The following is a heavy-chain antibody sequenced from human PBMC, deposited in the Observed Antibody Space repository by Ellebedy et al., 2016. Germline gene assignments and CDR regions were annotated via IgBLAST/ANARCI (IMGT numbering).Heavy chain of an antibody. CDR3: AKGTMDYFYH. CDR1: GFTFNDYA. J-gene: IGHJ4*02. Sequence: GGSLRLXXAGSGFTFNDYALHWVRQAPGKGLEWVSGISWDSAVIGYGGSVKGRFTISKDSAKNYLYLQMNSLRPEDTAFYYCAKGTMDYFYHWGQGTLVTFSS. V-gene: IGHV3-9*01. CDR2: ISWDSAVI. D-gene: IGHD4/OR15-4a*01.